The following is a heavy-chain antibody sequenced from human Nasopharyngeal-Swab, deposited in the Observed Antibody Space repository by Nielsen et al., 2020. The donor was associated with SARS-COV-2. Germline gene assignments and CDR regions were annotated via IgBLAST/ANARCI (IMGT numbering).Heavy chain of an antibody. V-gene: IGHV3-33*05. CDR3: ARPSTDFWSGNGAFDI. D-gene: IGHD3-3*01. CDR2: ISYDGSNK. Sequence: VRQMPGKGLEWVAVISYDGSNKYYADSVKGRFTISRDNSKNTLYLQMNSLRAEDTAVYYCARPSTDFWSGNGAFDIWGQGTMVTVSS. J-gene: IGHJ3*02.